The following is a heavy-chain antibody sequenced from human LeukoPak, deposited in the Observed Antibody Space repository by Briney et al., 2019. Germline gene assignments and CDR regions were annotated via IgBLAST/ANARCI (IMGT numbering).Heavy chain of an antibody. CDR1: GFTFSSYE. CDR3: AKAVHEGYCSSTSCSTIYYYYYMDV. Sequence: GGSLRLSCAASGFTFSSYEMNWVRQAPGKGLVWVSRINSDGSSTSYADSVKGRFTISRDNAKNTLYLQMNSLRAGDTAVYYCAKAVHEGYCSSTSCSTIYYYYYMDVWGKGTTVTISS. V-gene: IGHV3-74*01. CDR2: INSDGSST. D-gene: IGHD2-2*02. J-gene: IGHJ6*03.